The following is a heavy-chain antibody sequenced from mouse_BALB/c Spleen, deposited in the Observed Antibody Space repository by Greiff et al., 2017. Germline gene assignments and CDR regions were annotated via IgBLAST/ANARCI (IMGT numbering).Heavy chain of an antibody. J-gene: IGHJ1*01. V-gene: IGHV7-3*02. CDR3: ARDAGGKIYWYFDV. CDR2: IRNKANGYTT. Sequence: EVQVVESGGGLVQPGGSLRLSCATSGFTFTDYYMSWVRQPPGKALEWLGFIRNKANGYTTEYSASVKGRFTISRDNSQSILYLQMNTLRAEDSATYYCARDAGGKIYWYFDVWGAGTTVTVSS. D-gene: IGHD2-1*01. CDR1: GFTFTDYY.